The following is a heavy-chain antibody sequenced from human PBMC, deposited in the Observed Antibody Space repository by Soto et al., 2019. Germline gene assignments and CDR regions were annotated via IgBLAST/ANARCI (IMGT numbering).Heavy chain of an antibody. Sequence: QVQLVESGGGVVQPGRSLRLSCAASGFTFSSYAMHWVRQAPGKGLEWVAVISYDGSNKYYADSVKGRFTISRDNSKNTLYLQMNSLRAEDTAVYYCARSRMWIQLWCEVDYWGQGTLVTVSS. D-gene: IGHD5-18*01. CDR1: GFTFSSYA. J-gene: IGHJ4*02. V-gene: IGHV3-30-3*01. CDR3: ARSRMWIQLWCEVDY. CDR2: ISYDGSNK.